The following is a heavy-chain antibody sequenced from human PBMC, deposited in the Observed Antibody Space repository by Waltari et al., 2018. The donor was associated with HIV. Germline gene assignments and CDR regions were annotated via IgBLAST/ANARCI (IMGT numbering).Heavy chain of an antibody. CDR3: AREGARMTTMIYYYYGMDV. CDR1: GYTFTGYY. D-gene: IGHD4-4*01. J-gene: IGHJ6*02. V-gene: IGHV1-2*06. Sequence: QVQLVQSGAEVKKPGDSVKDSCKASGYTFTGYYMPWGRQAPGQGLEGMGRINPNSGSTNYAQQFQGRVTMTRDTSISTAYMELSRLRSDDTAVYYCAREGARMTTMIYYYYGMDVWGQGTTVTVSS. CDR2: INPNSGST.